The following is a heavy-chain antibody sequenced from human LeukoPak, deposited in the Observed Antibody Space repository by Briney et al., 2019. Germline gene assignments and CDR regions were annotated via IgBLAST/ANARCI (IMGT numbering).Heavy chain of an antibody. CDR3: ARGESSAATFDY. J-gene: IGHJ4*02. D-gene: IGHD6-13*01. CDR1: GGSISSYY. Sequence: SETLSLTCTFSGGSISSYYWSWIRQPAGKGLEWIGYIYYSGSTNYNPSLKSRVTISVDTSKNQFSLKLSSVTAADTAVYYCARGESSAATFDYWGQGTLVTVSS. V-gene: IGHV4-59*01. CDR2: IYYSGST.